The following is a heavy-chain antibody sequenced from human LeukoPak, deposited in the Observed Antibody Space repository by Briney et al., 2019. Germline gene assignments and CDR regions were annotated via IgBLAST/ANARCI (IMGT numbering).Heavy chain of an antibody. CDR2: IYYSGST. J-gene: IGHJ5*02. Sequence: KSSETLSLTCTVSGGSISSYYWSWIRQPPGKGLEWIGYIYYSGSTNYNPSLKSRVTISLDTSKNQFSLKLSSVTVADTAIYYCARGQGATVPQVGKNWFDPWGQGTRVTVSS. CDR1: GGSISSYY. V-gene: IGHV4-59*12. CDR3: ARGQGATVPQVGKNWFDP. D-gene: IGHD1-26*01.